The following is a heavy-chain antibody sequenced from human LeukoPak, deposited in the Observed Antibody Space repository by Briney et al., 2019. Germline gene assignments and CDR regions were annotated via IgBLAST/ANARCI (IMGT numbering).Heavy chain of an antibody. D-gene: IGHD3-3*01. CDR3: ARDHDFWSGYFDY. Sequence: SETLSLTCAVYGGSFSGYYWSWIRQPPGKGLEWIGEINHSGSTNYNPSLKSRVTISVDTSKNQFSLKLSSVTAADTAVYYCARDHDFWSGYFDYWGQGTLVTVSS. V-gene: IGHV4-34*01. CDR2: INHSGST. J-gene: IGHJ4*02. CDR1: GGSFSGYY.